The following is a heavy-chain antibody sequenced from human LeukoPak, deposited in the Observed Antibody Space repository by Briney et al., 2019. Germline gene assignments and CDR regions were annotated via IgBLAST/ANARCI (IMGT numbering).Heavy chain of an antibody. Sequence: KPSETLSLTCTVSGGSVSSGSYYWSWIRQPPGKGLEWIGYIYYSGSTNYNPSLKSRVTISVDTSKNQFSLKLSSVTAADTAVYYCARAPSDASAIWGQRTMVTVSS. J-gene: IGHJ3*02. V-gene: IGHV4-61*01. CDR3: ARAPSDASAI. CDR2: IYYSGST. CDR1: GGSVSSGSYY.